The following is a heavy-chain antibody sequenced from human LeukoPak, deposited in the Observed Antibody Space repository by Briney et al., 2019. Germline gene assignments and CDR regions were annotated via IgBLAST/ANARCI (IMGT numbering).Heavy chain of an antibody. Sequence: SQTLSLTCTVSGGSISSGDYYWSWIHQPPGKGLEWIGYIYYSGSTYYNPSLKSRVTISVDTSKNQFSLKLNSVTAADTAVYYCAREGWFGELSHWFDPWGQGTLVTVSS. CDR3: AREGWFGELSHWFDP. CDR1: GGSISSGDYY. D-gene: IGHD3-10*01. V-gene: IGHV4-30-4*01. CDR2: IYYSGST. J-gene: IGHJ5*02.